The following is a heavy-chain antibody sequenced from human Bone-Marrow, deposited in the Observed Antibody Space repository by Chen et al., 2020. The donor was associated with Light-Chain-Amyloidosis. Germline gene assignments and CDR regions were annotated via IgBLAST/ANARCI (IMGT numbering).Heavy chain of an antibody. CDR1: GYTFPNYW. CDR3: ARRRDGYNFDY. J-gene: IGHJ4*02. V-gene: IGHV5-51*01. D-gene: IGHD5-12*01. CDR2: IYPDDSDA. Sequence: EVQLEQSGPEVKKPGEYLKISCKGSGYTFPNYWIGWVRQMPGKGLEWMGVIYPDDSDARYSPSFAGQVSISAVKSITTAYLQWRSRKASDTAMYYCARRRDGYNFDYWGQGTLVTVSS.